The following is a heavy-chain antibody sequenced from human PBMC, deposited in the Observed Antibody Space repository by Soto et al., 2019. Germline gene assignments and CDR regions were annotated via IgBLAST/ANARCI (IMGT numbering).Heavy chain of an antibody. CDR3: ARGDYYDTSGTFSYAFDI. J-gene: IGHJ3*02. Sequence: ASGCKFVDFGGRRIIQAQGKGLEWVANIKPDGSERWYVDSVKGRFTISRDNAKNLLYLQMNSLRAEDTAVYYCARGDYYDTSGTFSYAFDIWGQGTMVTVS. CDR1: GCKFVDFG. CDR2: IKPDGSER. V-gene: IGHV3-7*04. D-gene: IGHD3-22*01.